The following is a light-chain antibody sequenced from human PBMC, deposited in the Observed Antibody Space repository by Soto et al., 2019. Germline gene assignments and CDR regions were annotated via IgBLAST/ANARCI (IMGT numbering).Light chain of an antibody. V-gene: IGLV4-60*03. CDR1: SGHSSYI. Sequence: QLVLTQSSSASASRGSSVKLTCTLSSGHSSYIIAWHQQQPGKAPRYLMKLEGSGSYNKGSGVPDRFSGSSSGADRYLTISNLHAEDEAEYYCETWDSNTRVFGGGTKHTVL. CDR3: ETWDSNTRV. J-gene: IGLJ3*02. CDR2: LEGSGSY.